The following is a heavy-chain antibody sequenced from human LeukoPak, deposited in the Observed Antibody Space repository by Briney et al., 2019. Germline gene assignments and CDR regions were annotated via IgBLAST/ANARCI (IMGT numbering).Heavy chain of an antibody. CDR3: ARDSPYRNYTYYYYYMDV. CDR2: INPNSGGT. J-gene: IGHJ6*03. D-gene: IGHD4-11*01. CDR1: GYTFTGYY. V-gene: IGHV1-2*02. Sequence: GASVKVSCKASGYTFTGYYMHWVRQAPGQGLEWMGWINPNSGGTNYAQKFQGRVTMTRDMSISTAYMELSRLRSDDTAVYYCARDSPYRNYTYYYYYMDVWGKGTTVTVSS.